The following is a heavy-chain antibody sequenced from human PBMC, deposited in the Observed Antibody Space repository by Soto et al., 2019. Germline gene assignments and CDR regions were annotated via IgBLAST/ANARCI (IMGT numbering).Heavy chain of an antibody. J-gene: IGHJ3*02. CDR3: ARPWAVGATDAFDI. D-gene: IGHD1-26*01. CDR2: IYPGDSDT. CDR1: GYSFSTFC. V-gene: IGHV5-51*01. Sequence: GGSLKISFKGSGYSFSTFCVGWVLQTPGRGLEGMGIIYPGDSDTRYSPSFQGHVSISADKSISTAYLQWYSLKASDTAMYYCARPWAVGATDAFDIWGQATMVTVSS.